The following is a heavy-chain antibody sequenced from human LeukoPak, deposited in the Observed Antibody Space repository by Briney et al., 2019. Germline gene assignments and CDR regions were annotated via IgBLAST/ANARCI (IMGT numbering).Heavy chain of an antibody. CDR1: GFTASSNY. J-gene: IGHJ6*02. Sequence: GGSRRLSCAASGFTASSNYMSWVRQAPGKGLEWVAVIWYNGSNKYYADSVKGRFTISRDNSKNTLYLQMNSLRAEVTAVYYCAREGHYGSGNYGMDVWGQGTTVTVSS. CDR2: IWYNGSNK. V-gene: IGHV3-33*08. D-gene: IGHD3-10*01. CDR3: AREGHYGSGNYGMDV.